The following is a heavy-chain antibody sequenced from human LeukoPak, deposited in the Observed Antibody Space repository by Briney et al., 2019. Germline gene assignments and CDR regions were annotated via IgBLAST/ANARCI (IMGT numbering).Heavy chain of an antibody. J-gene: IGHJ4*02. CDR2: IFYSGRA. V-gene: IGHV4-59*08. CDR1: GGSINSYY. D-gene: IGHD5-12*01. CDR3: ARSFTGYGPAFEY. Sequence: SETLSLTCSVSGGSINSYYWSWIRQPPGKGLEWIGYIFYSGRANHSGKTSYNPSLTSRVTISVDTSKNQFSLKVTSVTAADTAVYYCARSFTGYGPAFEYWGQGTLVTVSS.